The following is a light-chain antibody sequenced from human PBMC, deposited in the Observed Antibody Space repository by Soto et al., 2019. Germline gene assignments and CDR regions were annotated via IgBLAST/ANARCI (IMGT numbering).Light chain of an antibody. CDR3: QQRSKWSPSGG. CDR1: QSVSSY. J-gene: IGKJ4*01. CDR2: DAS. V-gene: IGKV3-11*01. Sequence: EIVLTQSPATLSLSPGERATLSCRASQSVSSYLAWYQQKPGQAPRLLIYDASNRATGIPARFSVSGSGTDFTLAISSLEPEDFAGYYCQQRSKWSPSGGFGGGTKVEIK.